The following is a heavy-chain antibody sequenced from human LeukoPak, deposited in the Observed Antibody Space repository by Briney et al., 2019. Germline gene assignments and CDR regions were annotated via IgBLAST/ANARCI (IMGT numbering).Heavy chain of an antibody. Sequence: ASVKVSCKASGGTFSSYAISWVRQARGKGREGVADISGSGSGGSTYYADSVKGRFTISRDNSKNTLYLQMNSLRAEATAVYYCANGSAWIPDDFDIWGQGTMVTVSS. J-gene: IGHJ3*02. CDR1: GGTFSSYA. CDR3: ANGSAWIPDDFDI. D-gene: IGHD5-12*01. CDR2: ISGSGSGGST. V-gene: IGHV3-23*01.